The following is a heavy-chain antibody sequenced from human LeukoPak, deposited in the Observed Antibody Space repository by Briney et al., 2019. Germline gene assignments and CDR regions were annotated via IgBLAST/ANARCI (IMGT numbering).Heavy chain of an antibody. CDR3: ASSYYDSSGYSSVDY. D-gene: IGHD3-22*01. V-gene: IGHV1-46*01. Sequence: ASVKVSCKASGYTFTCYYMHWVRQAPGQGLEWMGIINPSGGSTSYAQKFQGRVTMTRYTSTSTVYMELSSLRSEDTAVYYCASSYYDSSGYSSVDYWGQGTLVTVSS. J-gene: IGHJ4*02. CDR2: INPSGGST. CDR1: GYTFTCYY.